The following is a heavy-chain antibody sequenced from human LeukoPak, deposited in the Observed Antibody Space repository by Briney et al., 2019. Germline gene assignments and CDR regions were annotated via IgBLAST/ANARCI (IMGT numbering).Heavy chain of an antibody. V-gene: IGHV3-74*01. Sequence: GGSLRLSCAASGLAFNSYWMHWVRQAPGKGLEWVSRLNSDGGGTTYADSVKGRFTISRDNAKNTLYLQMNSLRAEDTAVYYCARDRYYGMDVWGQGTTVTVSS. J-gene: IGHJ6*02. CDR1: GLAFNSYW. CDR3: ARDRYYGMDV. CDR2: LNSDGGGT.